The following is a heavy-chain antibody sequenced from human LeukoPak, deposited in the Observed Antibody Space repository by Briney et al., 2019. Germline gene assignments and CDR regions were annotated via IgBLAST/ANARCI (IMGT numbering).Heavy chain of an antibody. V-gene: IGHV3-74*03. D-gene: IGHD5-12*01. CDR2: INSDGNSI. CDR3: AREGPVSGYDFDC. J-gene: IGHJ4*02. Sequence: GGSLRLSCAATGFTFSSYWMHWVRQAPGKELVWVSRINSDGNSITYADSVKGRFTISRDNAKNTLYLQMNSLRVEDTAVYYCAREGPVSGYDFDCWGQGTLVTVSS. CDR1: GFTFSSYW.